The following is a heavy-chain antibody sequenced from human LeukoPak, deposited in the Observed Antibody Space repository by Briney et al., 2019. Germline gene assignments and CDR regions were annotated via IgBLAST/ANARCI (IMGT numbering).Heavy chain of an antibody. CDR2: IYYSGST. Sequence: SETLSLTCTVSGGSISSGGYYWSWIRQHPGKGLEWIGYIYYSGSTYYNPSLKSRVTISVDTSKNQFSLKLSSVTAADTAVYYCARVFRNYYDSSGYSYYYYGMDVWGQGTTVTVSS. J-gene: IGHJ6*02. V-gene: IGHV4-31*03. CDR1: GGSISSGGYY. CDR3: ARVFRNYYDSSGYSYYYYGMDV. D-gene: IGHD3-22*01.